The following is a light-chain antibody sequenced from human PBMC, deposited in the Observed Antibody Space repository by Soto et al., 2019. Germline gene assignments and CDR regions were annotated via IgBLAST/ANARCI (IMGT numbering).Light chain of an antibody. V-gene: IGKV3-20*01. CDR3: QNYDTSPT. J-gene: IGKJ1*01. CDR2: GAS. Sequence: EIVLTQSPGTLSLSAGERATLSCRASQSVSRNYLAWYQHKPGQAPTALIYGASNRATGVPDRFSGSGSGTDFTLTISRLEPEDIAVYYCQNYDTSPTFGQGTKVEVK. CDR1: QSVSRNY.